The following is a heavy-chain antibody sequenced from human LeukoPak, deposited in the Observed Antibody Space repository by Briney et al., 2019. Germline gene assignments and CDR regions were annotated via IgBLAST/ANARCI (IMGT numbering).Heavy chain of an antibody. CDR2: ISPNSGGT. CDR1: GYTFTGYY. Sequence: ASVKVSCKASGYTFTGYYIQWVRHAPGQGLEWMGWISPNSGGTKYEQKFQGRVTMTRDTSITTAYMELSRLRSEDTAVYYCARVGTTGTRGVDMDYWGQGTLVTVSS. V-gene: IGHV1-2*02. D-gene: IGHD1-1*01. CDR3: ARVGTTGTRGVDMDY. J-gene: IGHJ4*02.